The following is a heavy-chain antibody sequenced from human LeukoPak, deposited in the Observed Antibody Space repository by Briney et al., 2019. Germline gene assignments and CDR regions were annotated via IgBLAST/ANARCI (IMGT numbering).Heavy chain of an antibody. Sequence: SETLSLTCTVSGGSISSYYWSWIRQPPGKGPEWIGYIYYSGSTNYNPSLKRPVSISVDTSKYQFSPTLIPVNAASAAACYCAGSGITIIVVALDAFDIWGQGTMVTVSS. CDR2: IYYSGST. J-gene: IGHJ3*02. D-gene: IGHD3-22*01. CDR3: AGSGITIIVVALDAFDI. CDR1: GGSISSYY. V-gene: IGHV4-59*03.